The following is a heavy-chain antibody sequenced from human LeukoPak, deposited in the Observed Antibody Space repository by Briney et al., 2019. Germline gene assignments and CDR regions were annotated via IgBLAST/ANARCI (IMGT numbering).Heavy chain of an antibody. CDR2: IYYSGST. V-gene: IGHV4-59*01. J-gene: IGHJ4*02. CDR3: ARENHDYGDFSFFDY. Sequence: SETLSLTCTVSGGSISSYYWSWIRQPPGEGVGWIGYIYYSGSTNYNPSLKSRVTISVDTSKNQFSLKLSSVTAADTAVYYCARENHDYGDFSFFDYWGQGTLVTVSS. CDR1: GGSISSYY. D-gene: IGHD4-17*01.